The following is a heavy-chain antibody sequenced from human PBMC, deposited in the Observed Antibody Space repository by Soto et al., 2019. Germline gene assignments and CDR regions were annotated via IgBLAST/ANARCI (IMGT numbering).Heavy chain of an antibody. V-gene: IGHV3-7*03. J-gene: IGHJ4*02. CDR3: VKDGGYCSSSTCYSPRNHYFDS. Sequence: GGSLRLSXAASGFIFSDYWMSWVRQAPGKGPEWVANIKFDGSEKQYVDSVRGRFTISRDNSRNSLFLQMNSLRAGDTAVYYCVKDGGYCSSSTCYSPRNHYFDSWGQGTLVTVSS. CDR2: IKFDGSEK. D-gene: IGHD2-2*01. CDR1: GFIFSDYW.